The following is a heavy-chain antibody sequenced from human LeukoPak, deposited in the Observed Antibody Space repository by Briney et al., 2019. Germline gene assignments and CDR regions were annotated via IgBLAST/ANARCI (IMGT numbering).Heavy chain of an antibody. Sequence: SETLSLTCSVSGGSITSSSYYWGWIRQPPEKGLEWIGSIYYTGGTYYSPSLKSRVTISVDTSKNQFSLKLSSVTAADTAVYYCARVRYGWDYTGGNYYYYMDVWGKGTTVTVSS. CDR1: GGSITSSSYY. D-gene: IGHD4-11*01. J-gene: IGHJ6*03. CDR2: IYYTGGT. V-gene: IGHV4-39*07. CDR3: ARVRYGWDYTGGNYYYYMDV.